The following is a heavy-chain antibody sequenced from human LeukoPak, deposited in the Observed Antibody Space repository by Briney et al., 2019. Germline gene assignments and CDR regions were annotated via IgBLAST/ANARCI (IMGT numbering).Heavy chain of an antibody. D-gene: IGHD1-26*01. V-gene: IGHV3-11*01. Sequence: GGSLTLSCAPSGFTFSDYYMSWIRQAAGKGLEWASYISSSGSTIYYADSVKGRFTISRDNAKNSLYLQMNSLRAEDTTVYYCARDGLALVGADNAEYFQHWGQGTLVTVSS. J-gene: IGHJ1*01. CDR3: ARDGLALVGADNAEYFQH. CDR1: GFTFSDYY. CDR2: ISSSGSTI.